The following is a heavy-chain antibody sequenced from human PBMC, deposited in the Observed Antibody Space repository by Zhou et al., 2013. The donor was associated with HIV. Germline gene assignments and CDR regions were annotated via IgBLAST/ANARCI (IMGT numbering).Heavy chain of an antibody. Sequence: QVQLVQSGAEVKKPGSSVKVSCKASGGTFSSYAISWVRQAPGQGLEWMGGIIPIFGTANYAQKFQGRVTITTDESTSTAYMELSSLRSEDTAVYYCARGDFWSGGDLGWFDPWGQGPWSPSPQ. CDR2: IIPIFGTA. CDR3: ARGDFWSGGDLGWFDP. V-gene: IGHV1-69*05. D-gene: IGHD3-3*01. CDR1: GGTFSSYA. J-gene: IGHJ5*02.